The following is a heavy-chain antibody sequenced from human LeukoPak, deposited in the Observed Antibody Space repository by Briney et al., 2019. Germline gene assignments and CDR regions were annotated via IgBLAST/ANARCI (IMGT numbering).Heavy chain of an antibody. J-gene: IGHJ6*02. D-gene: IGHD1-1*01. CDR2: IWYDGSNK. CDR3: AKTKLERLNYYYGMDV. CDR1: GYTFSSYA. V-gene: IGHV3-33*08. Sequence: GGSLTLSCTASGYTFSSYAMHWVRQAPGKGLEWVAVIWYDGSNKYYADSVKGRFTISRDNSKNTLYLQMNSLRAEDTAVYYCAKTKLERLNYYYGMDVWGQGTTVTVSS.